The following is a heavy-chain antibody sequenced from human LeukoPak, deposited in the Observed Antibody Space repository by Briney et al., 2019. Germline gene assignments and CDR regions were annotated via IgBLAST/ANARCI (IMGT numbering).Heavy chain of an antibody. V-gene: IGHV4-39*07. J-gene: IGHJ4*02. CDR3: ARDNYGGFDY. CDR1: GGSISSSSYY. D-gene: IGHD4-23*01. Sequence: SETLSLTCTVSGGSISSSSYYWGWIRQPPGKGLEWIGSIYYSGSTYYNPSLKSRVTISVDTSKNQFSLKLSSVTAADTAVYYCARDNYGGFDYWGQGILVTVSS. CDR2: IYYSGST.